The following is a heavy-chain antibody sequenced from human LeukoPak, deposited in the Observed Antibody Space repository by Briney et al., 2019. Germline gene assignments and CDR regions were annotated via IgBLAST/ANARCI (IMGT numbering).Heavy chain of an antibody. D-gene: IGHD6-13*01. J-gene: IGHJ5*02. CDR2: ISGSGGST. CDR1: GFTFSSYA. V-gene: IGHV3-23*01. CDR3: AKDLSIAAAGRYNWFDP. Sequence: GGSLRLSCAASGFTFSSYAMSWVRQAPGKGLEWVSAISGSGGSTYYADSVKGRFTISRDNSMNTLYLQMNSMRAEDTAVYYCAKDLSIAAAGRYNWFDPWGQGTLVTVSS.